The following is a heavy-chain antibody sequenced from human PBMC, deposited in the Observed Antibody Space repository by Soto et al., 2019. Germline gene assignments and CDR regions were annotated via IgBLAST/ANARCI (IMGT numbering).Heavy chain of an antibody. Sequence: ASVKVSCKASGHTLTSHYIHWVRQAPGQGLEWMGIISPSGGSTSYAQKFQGRVTMTKDTSTSTVYMELSSLRSEDTAVYYCARRDCSSGSCLGLDPWGQGTLVTVS. D-gene: IGHD2-15*01. CDR3: ARRDCSSGSCLGLDP. V-gene: IGHV1-46*03. J-gene: IGHJ5*02. CDR2: ISPSGGST. CDR1: GHTLTSHY.